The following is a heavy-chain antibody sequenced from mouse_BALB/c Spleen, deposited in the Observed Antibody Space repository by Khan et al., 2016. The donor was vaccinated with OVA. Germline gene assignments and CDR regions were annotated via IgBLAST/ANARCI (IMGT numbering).Heavy chain of an antibody. D-gene: IGHD2-12*01. CDR2: IYPCSDDT. Sequence: QVQLKQSGAELVKPGASVRMSCKTSGYTFTSYAMHWVKQRPGQGLEWIGYIYPCSDDTNYNEKFKGKATLTADKSSSTAYMELSSLTSEDSAVXSCATYYSCYVWFAYWGQGTLVTVSA. J-gene: IGHJ3*01. CDR1: GYTFTSYA. V-gene: IGHV1S26*01. CDR3: ATYYSCYVWFAY.